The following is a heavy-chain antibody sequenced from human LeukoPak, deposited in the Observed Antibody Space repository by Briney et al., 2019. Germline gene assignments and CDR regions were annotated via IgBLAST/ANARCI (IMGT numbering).Heavy chain of an antibody. D-gene: IGHD6-13*01. Sequence: SETLSLTCAVYGGSFSGYYWSWLRQPPGKGREWIGEINHSGSTNYNPSLKSRVTISVDTSKNQFSLKLSSVTAADTAVYYCARVRSGAAAGRWEIYYYYYYMDVWGKGTTVTVSS. CDR3: ARVRSGAAAGRWEIYYYYYYMDV. CDR1: GGSFSGYY. CDR2: INHSGST. J-gene: IGHJ6*03. V-gene: IGHV4-34*01.